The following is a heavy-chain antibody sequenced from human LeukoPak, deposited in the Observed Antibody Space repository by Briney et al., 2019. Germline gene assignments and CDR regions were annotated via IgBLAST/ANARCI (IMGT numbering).Heavy chain of an antibody. V-gene: IGHV3-23*01. CDR3: AKFDGYSSRWYDGYSSGWYNY. Sequence: GGSLRLSCAASGFTFSSYAMSWVRQSPGKGLEWVSAISGSGGSTYYADSVKGRFTISRDNSKNTLYLQMDRLRAEEHAVYYCAKFDGYSSRWYDGYSSGWYNYWGQGTLVTVSS. CDR1: GFTFSSYA. CDR2: ISGSGGST. D-gene: IGHD6-19*01. J-gene: IGHJ4*02.